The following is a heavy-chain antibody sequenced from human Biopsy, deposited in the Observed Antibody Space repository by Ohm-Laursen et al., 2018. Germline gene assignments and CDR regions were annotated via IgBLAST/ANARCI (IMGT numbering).Heavy chain of an antibody. D-gene: IGHD5-18*01. CDR3: ARGIAVVRSMDV. Sequence: PSETLSLTCTVSSDSIGGYYWTWIRQPPGKGLEFIGYVYSSGRTNYNPSLKSRATISLDTSRNQISLRLSCVTAADTAVYYCARGIAVVRSMDVWGQGTRVAVSS. V-gene: IGHV4-59*08. CDR2: VYSSGRT. J-gene: IGHJ6*02. CDR1: SDSIGGYY.